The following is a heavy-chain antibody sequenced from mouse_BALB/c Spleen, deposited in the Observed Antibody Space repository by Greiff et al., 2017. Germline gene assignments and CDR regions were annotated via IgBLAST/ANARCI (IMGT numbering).Heavy chain of an antibody. CDR3: ARDGSGYVDAMDY. D-gene: IGHD3-2*01. CDR1: GFNIKDTY. CDR2: IDPANGNT. Sequence: EVKLQESGAELVKPGASVKLSCTASGFNIKDTYMHWVKQRPEQGLEWIGRIDPANGNTKYDPKFQGKATITADTSSNTAYLQLSSLTSEDTAVYYCARDGSGYVDAMDYWGQGTTVTVSS. V-gene: IGHV14-3*02. J-gene: IGHJ4*01.